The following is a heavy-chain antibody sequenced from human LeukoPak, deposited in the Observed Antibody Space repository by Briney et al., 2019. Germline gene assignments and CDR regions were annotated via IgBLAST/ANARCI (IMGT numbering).Heavy chain of an antibody. CDR3: ARDKLGSGYSSDFDY. D-gene: IGHD6-19*01. Sequence: PGESLRLSCAASGFSVSSNYMNWVRQAPGKGLEWVSAIYTGGTTYYADSVKGRFTISRDNSKNTLYLQMNSLRAEDTAVYYGARDKLGSGYSSDFDYWGQGTLVTVSS. V-gene: IGHV3-66*02. CDR1: GFSVSSNY. J-gene: IGHJ4*02. CDR2: IYTGGTT.